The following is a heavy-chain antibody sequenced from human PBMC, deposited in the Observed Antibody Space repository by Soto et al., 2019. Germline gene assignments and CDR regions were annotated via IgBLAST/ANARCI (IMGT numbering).Heavy chain of an antibody. Sequence: GGSLRLSCTASRFTFSVYWMSWVRQAPGKGLEWAANIRHDGSEKFYVDSVKGRFTVSRDNAKNSLYLQMNSLRAEDTAVYYCARDTLSAFDVWGQGTMVTVSS. V-gene: IGHV3-7*01. D-gene: IGHD3-16*01. J-gene: IGHJ3*01. CDR3: ARDTLSAFDV. CDR2: IRHDGSEK. CDR1: RFTFSVYW.